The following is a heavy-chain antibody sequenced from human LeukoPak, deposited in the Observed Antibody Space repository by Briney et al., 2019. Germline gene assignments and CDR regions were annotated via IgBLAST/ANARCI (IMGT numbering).Heavy chain of an antibody. Sequence: SETLSLTCTVSGRFISSYYWSWLRHPPGKGREWLGYIYYSGSTNYITSLKSRVTISVDTSKNQFSLKLSSVTAADTAVYYCARHRQGYYDSSGYFDYWGQGTLVTVSS. D-gene: IGHD3-22*01. CDR3: ARHRQGYYDSSGYFDY. CDR1: GRFISSYY. CDR2: IYYSGST. V-gene: IGHV4-59*08. J-gene: IGHJ4*02.